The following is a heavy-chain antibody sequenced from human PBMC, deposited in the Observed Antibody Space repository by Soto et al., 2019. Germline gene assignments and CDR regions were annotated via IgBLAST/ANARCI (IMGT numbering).Heavy chain of an antibody. D-gene: IGHD2-2*01. J-gene: IGHJ1*01. CDR3: AMGVVVPAAMPAEYFQH. Sequence: SQTLSLTCAISGDSVSSNSAAWNWIRQSPSRGLEWLGRTYYRSKWYNDYAVSVKSRITINPDTSKNQFSLQLNSVTPEDTAVYYCAMGVVVPAAMPAEYFQHWGQGTLVTVS. V-gene: IGHV6-1*01. CDR2: TYYRSKWYN. CDR1: GDSVSSNSAA.